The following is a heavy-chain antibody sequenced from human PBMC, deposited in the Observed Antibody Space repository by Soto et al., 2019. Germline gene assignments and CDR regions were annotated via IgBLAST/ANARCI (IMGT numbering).Heavy chain of an antibody. J-gene: IGHJ4*02. CDR1: GFTFSSYE. D-gene: IGHD2-21*02. V-gene: IGHV3-48*03. CDR3: ARVNGGNSAFDY. CDR2: ISSSGSTI. Sequence: PGGSLRLSCAASGFTFSSYEMNWVRQAPGKGLEWVSYISSSGSTIYYADSVKGRFTISRDNAKNSLYLQMNSLRAEDTAVYYCARVNGGNSAFDYWGQGTLVTVSS.